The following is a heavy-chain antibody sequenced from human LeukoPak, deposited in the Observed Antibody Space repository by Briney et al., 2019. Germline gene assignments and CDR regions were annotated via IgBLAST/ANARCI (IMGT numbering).Heavy chain of an antibody. CDR2: FNHSGTT. J-gene: IGHJ6*03. CDR3: ARGAIRYCSSTSCRAPNYYYYYMDV. D-gene: IGHD2-2*01. Sequence: SETLSLTCTVYGGSFSGYYWSWIRQPPGKGLEWIGEFNHSGTTNYNPSLKSRVTISVDTSKNQFSVILSSVTAADTTVYYCARGAIRYCSSTSCRAPNYYYYYMDVWGKGTTVTVSS. CDR1: GGSFSGYY. V-gene: IGHV4-34*01.